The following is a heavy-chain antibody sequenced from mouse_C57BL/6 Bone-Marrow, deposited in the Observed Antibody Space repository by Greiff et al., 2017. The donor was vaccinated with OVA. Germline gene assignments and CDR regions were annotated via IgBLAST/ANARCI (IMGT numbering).Heavy chain of an antibody. Sequence: QVQLQQPGAELVKPGASVKLSCKASGYTFTSYWMQWVKQRPGQGLEWIGEIDPSDSYTKYHQKFKGKSTLTVDTSSSTAYMQLSSLTSEDSAVYYCAREPAQVPYYAMDYWGQGTSVTVSS. D-gene: IGHD3-2*02. CDR3: AREPAQVPYYAMDY. J-gene: IGHJ4*01. V-gene: IGHV1-50*01. CDR1: GYTFTSYW. CDR2: IDPSDSYT.